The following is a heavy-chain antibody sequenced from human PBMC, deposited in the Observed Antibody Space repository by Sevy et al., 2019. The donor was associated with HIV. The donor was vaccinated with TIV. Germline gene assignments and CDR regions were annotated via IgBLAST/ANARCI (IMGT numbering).Heavy chain of an antibody. CDR1: GYTFTGYY. J-gene: IGHJ4*02. V-gene: IGHV1-2*06. CDR3: STDERRSASFDT. CDR2: INPNSGGT. D-gene: IGHD6-6*01. Sequence: ASVKVSCKASGYTFTGYYMHWVRQAPGQGLEWMGRINPNSGGTNYAQKFHGRVTMTRDTSISTVYMELCRLRSHETALLYWSTDERRSASFDTRAQRTLVPVPS.